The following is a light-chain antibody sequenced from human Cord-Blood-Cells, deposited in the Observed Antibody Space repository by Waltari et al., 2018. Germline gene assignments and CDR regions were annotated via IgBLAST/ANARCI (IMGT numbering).Light chain of an antibody. V-gene: IGKV1-27*01. CDR1: QGISNY. CDR2: AAS. Sequence: MSESTSLLLASVGGRVTITCRASQGISNYLAWYQQKPGKVPKLLIYAASTLQSGVPSRFSGSGSGTDFTLTISSLQPEDVATYYCQKYNSAFWAFGQGTKVEIK. CDR3: QKYNSAFWA. J-gene: IGKJ1*01.